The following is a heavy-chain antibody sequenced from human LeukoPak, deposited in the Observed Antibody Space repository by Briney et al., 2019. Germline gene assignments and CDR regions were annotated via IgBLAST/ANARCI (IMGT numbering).Heavy chain of an antibody. CDR2: ISGYNGNT. CDR3: ARVFTISYYMDV. J-gene: IGHJ6*03. CDR1: GYTLTSYG. V-gene: IGHV1-18*01. Sequence: ASVKVSCKASGYTLTSYGISWVRQAPGQGLEWMGWISGYNGNTNYEQKVQGRVTMTTDTSTSTAYMELRSLRSDDTAVYYCARVFTISYYMDVWGKGTTVTVSS. D-gene: IGHD3-3*01.